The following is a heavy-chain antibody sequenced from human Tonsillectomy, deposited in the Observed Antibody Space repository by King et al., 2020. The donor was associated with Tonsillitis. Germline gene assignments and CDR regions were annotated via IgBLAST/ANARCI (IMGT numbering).Heavy chain of an antibody. CDR2: ISWNSGSI. J-gene: IGHJ4*02. CDR1: GFTFDDYA. Sequence: VQLVESGGGLVQPGRSLRLSCAASGFTFDDYAMHWVRQAPGKGLEWVSGISWNSGSIGYADSVKGRFTISRDNAKKSLYLQMNSLRAEDTALYYYAKDSRVMGGATVTPDYWGQATLLTVSS. V-gene: IGHV3-9*01. D-gene: IGHD4-17*01. CDR3: AKDSRVMGGATVTPDY.